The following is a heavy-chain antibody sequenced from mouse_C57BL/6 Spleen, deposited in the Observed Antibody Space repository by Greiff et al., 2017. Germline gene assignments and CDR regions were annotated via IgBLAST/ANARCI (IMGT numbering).Heavy chain of an antibody. CDR3: ARREGLRGYAMDY. J-gene: IGHJ4*01. Sequence: QVQLKQPGAELVKPGASVKLSCKASGYTFTSYWMQWVKQRPGQGLEWIGEIDPSDSYTNYNQKFKGKATLTVDTSSSTAYMQLSSLTSEDSAVYYCARREGLRGYAMDYWGQGTSVTVSS. CDR1: GYTFTSYW. CDR2: IDPSDSYT. D-gene: IGHD2-2*01. V-gene: IGHV1-50*01.